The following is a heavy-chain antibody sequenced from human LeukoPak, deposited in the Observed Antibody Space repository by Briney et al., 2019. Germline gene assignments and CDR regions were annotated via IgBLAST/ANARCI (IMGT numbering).Heavy chain of an antibody. V-gene: IGHV3-23*01. Sequence: GGSLSLPCAPFGFTFYSFTLYWVRQAQGKGREWVSAISGHDCRKFYPEPGKGRLTISRDNSKNTLYLQMNSLRAGDTAVYYCAKDGPSSPSNFYYYYTMDVWGEGTAVTVSS. CDR1: GFTFYSFT. CDR3: AKDGPSSPSNFYYYYTMDV. D-gene: IGHD2-2*01. J-gene: IGHJ6*03. CDR2: ISGHDCRK.